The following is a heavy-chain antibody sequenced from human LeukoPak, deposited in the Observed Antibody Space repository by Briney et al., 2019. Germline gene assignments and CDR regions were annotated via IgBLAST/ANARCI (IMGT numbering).Heavy chain of an antibody. J-gene: IGHJ4*02. D-gene: IGHD3-22*01. CDR3: ARVDSGGYHSDY. V-gene: IGHV4-34*01. Sequence: KASETLSLTCAVYGGSFSGYYWSWIRQPPGKGLEWIGEISHSGSTNYNPSLKSRVTISVDTSKNQFSLKLSSVTAADTAVYYCARVDSGGYHSDYWGQGTLVTVSS. CDR1: GGSFSGYY. CDR2: ISHSGST.